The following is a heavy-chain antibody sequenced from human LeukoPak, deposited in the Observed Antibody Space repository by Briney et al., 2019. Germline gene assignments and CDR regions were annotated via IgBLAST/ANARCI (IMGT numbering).Heavy chain of an antibody. V-gene: IGHV1-18*01. J-gene: IGHJ4*02. CDR2: ISVHDGTR. CDR3: ARRSTLYSSGRFYFDY. Sequence: ASVKVSCKASGYTFTNYGITWVRQAPGQGLEWMGWISVHDGTRNYALKHEDRVTMTTDTSTSTAYMELRGLRPDDTAVYYCARRSTLYSSGRFYFDYWGQGTLVTVSS. D-gene: IGHD6-19*01. CDR1: GYTFTNYG.